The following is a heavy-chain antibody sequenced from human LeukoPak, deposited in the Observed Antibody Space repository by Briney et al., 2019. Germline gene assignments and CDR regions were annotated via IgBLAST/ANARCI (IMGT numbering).Heavy chain of an antibody. CDR1: GYSFLDYW. V-gene: IGHV5-51*01. CDR2: IFPHDSDI. J-gene: IGHJ6*02. D-gene: IGHD2-2*02. CDR3: ARFGIRGCISNTKCYTSFFYYGMDV. Sequence: GESLKISCKGSGYSFLDYWIGWVRQMPGKCPELMGLIFPHDSDIKYRPSFQGQVTISVDKSISSAYVKWGSLKASDTAMYYCARFGIRGCISNTKCYTSFFYYGMDVWGQGTTVTVSS.